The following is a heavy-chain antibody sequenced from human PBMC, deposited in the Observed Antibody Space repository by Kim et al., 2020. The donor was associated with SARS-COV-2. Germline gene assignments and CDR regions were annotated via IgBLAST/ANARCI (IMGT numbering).Heavy chain of an antibody. CDR2: INAGNGNT. Sequence: ASVKVSCKASGYTFTNYAIHWVRQAPGQRLEWMGWINAGNGNTRYSQNLQGRVTITTDTSATTAYMELSSLRSEDTAVYFCARNVLATTYLDYWGQGTLVTVSS. V-gene: IGHV1-3*01. D-gene: IGHD5-12*01. CDR1: GYTFTNYA. CDR3: ARNVLATTYLDY. J-gene: IGHJ4*02.